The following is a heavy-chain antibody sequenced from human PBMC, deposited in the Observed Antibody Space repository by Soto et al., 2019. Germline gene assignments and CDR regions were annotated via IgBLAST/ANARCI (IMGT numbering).Heavy chain of an antibody. CDR3: GRGLRMYFYDSSGYYGLNYYYYGMDV. CDR1: GGTFSSYA. D-gene: IGHD3-22*01. J-gene: IGHJ6*02. Sequence: SVKVSCKASGGTFSSYAISWVRQAPGQGLEWMGGIIPIFGTANYAQKFQGRVTITADESTSTAYMELSSLRSEDTTVYYWGRGLRMYFYDSSGYYGLNYYYYGMDVWGQGTTVTVSS. V-gene: IGHV1-69*13. CDR2: IIPIFGTA.